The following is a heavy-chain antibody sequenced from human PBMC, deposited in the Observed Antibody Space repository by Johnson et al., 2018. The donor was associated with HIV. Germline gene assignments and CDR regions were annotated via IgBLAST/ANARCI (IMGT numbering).Heavy chain of an antibody. CDR2: ISYDGSTK. J-gene: IGHJ3*02. CDR3: ARGEEMATILI. V-gene: IGHV3-30-3*01. CDR1: GFTFSSYV. Sequence: QVQLVESGGGLIQPGGSLRLSCAASGFTFSSYVMHWVRQAPGQGLEWVALISYDGSTKYYADSVQGRFTISRDNSKNTLYLQMNSLRAEDTAVYYCARGEEMATILIWGQGTMVTVSS. D-gene: IGHD5-24*01.